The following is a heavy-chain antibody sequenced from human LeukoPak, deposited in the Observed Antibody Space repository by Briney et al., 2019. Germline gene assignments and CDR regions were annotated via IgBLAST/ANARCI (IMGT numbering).Heavy chain of an antibody. CDR1: GSTFSDFY. V-gene: IGHV3-11*01. J-gene: IGHJ3*02. D-gene: IGHD2-21*01. CDR2: ISSSGDTM. CDR3: ARDDLLNAFDI. Sequence: GGSLRLSCAASGSTFSDFYMSWIRQAPGKGLEWVSYISSSGDTMYYADSVKGRFTISRDNAKNSLYLQMNSLRAEDTAVYYCARDDLLNAFDIWGQGTMVTVSS.